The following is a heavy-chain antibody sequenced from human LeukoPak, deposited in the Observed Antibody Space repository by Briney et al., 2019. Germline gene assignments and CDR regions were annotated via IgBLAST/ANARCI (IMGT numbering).Heavy chain of an antibody. J-gene: IGHJ6*03. CDR1: GFTVSSNY. V-gene: IGHV3-23*01. Sequence: GGSLRLSCAASGFTVSSNYMSWVRQAPGKGLEWVSAISGSGGSTYYADSVKGRFTISRDNSKNTLYLQMNSLRAEDTAVYYCAKGPLSYYYYYYMDVWGKGTTVTISS. D-gene: IGHD3-3*02. CDR2: ISGSGGST. CDR3: AKGPLSYYYYYYMDV.